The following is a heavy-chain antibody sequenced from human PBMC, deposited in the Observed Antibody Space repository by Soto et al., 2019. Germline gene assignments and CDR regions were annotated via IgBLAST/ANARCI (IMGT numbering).Heavy chain of an antibody. J-gene: IGHJ4*02. V-gene: IGHV4-34*01. CDR2: INHSGST. D-gene: IGHD4-17*01. Sequence: SETLSLTCTVSGGSLTSYYWTWIRQPPGKGLEWIGEINHSGSTNYNPSLKSRVTISVDTSKNQFSLKLSSVTAADTAVYYCARTTTVTTSAFDYWGQGTLVTVSS. CDR1: GGSLTSYY. CDR3: ARTTTVTTSAFDY.